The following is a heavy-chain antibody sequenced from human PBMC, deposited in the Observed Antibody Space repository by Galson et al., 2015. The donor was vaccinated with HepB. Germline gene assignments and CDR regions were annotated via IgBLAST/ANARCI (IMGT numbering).Heavy chain of an antibody. CDR3: ARISTGGGLYFDY. J-gene: IGHJ4*02. CDR1: GFSLRTSGMC. D-gene: IGHD4-17*01. Sequence: PALVKPTQTVTLTCTFSGFSLRTSGMCVSWIRQPPGKALEWLARIDWDDDKYYSTSLKTRLTISKDTSKNQVVLTVTNMDPVDTATYYCARISTGGGLYFDYWGQGILVTVSS. V-gene: IGHV2-70*11. CDR2: IDWDDDK.